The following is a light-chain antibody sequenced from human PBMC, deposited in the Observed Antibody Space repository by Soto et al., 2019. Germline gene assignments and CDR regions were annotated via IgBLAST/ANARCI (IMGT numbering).Light chain of an antibody. Sequence: QSAITQPAAVSGSPGQSITISCTGTSSDVGGYNYVSWYQQHPDKAPKLMIYDVSNRPSGVSNRFSGCKSGNTASLTISGLQAEAEADYDCSSYTSSSTRVFGTGTKLTVL. J-gene: IGLJ1*01. V-gene: IGLV2-14*01. CDR3: SSYTSSSTRV. CDR2: DVS. CDR1: SSDVGGYNY.